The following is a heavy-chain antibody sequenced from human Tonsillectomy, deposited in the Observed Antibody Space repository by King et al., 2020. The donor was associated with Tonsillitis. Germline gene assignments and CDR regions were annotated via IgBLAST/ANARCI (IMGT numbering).Heavy chain of an antibody. CDR2: IYHSGST. CDR1: GYSISSGYY. V-gene: IGHV4-38-2*01. CDR3: VAAGSGSQPKYAFDI. J-gene: IGHJ3*02. D-gene: IGHD3-10*01. Sequence: QLQESGPGLVKPSETLSLTCAVSGYSISSGYYWGWIRQPPGKGLEWIGSIYHSGSTYYNPSLKSRVTISVDTSKNQFSLKLSSVTAADTAVYYCVAAGSGSQPKYAFDIWGQGSMVTVSS.